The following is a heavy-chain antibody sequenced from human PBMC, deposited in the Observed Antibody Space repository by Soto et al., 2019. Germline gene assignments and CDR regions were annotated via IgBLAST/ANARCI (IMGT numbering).Heavy chain of an antibody. CDR1: GFTFSSYG. J-gene: IGHJ6*03. V-gene: IGHV3-33*01. Sequence: GGSLRLSCAASGFTFSSYGMHWVRQAPGKGLEWVAVIWYDGSNKYYADSVKGRFTISRDNSKNTLYLQMNSLRAEDTAVYYCARVGKIDVLRFLEWLSSELNYYYYMDVWGKGTTVTVSS. D-gene: IGHD3-3*01. CDR2: IWYDGSNK. CDR3: ARVGKIDVLRFLEWLSSELNYYYYMDV.